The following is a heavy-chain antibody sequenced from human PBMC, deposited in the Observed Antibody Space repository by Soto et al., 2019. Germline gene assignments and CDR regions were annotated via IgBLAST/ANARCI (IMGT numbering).Heavy chain of an antibody. Sequence: PSETLSLTCAVYGGSFSGYYWSWIRQPPGKGLEWIGEINHSGSTNYNPSLKSRVTISVDTSKNQFSLKLSSVTAADTAVYYCARGPVLYYYGSGSYPYYYYGMDVWGQGTTVTVSS. CDR1: GGSFSGYY. CDR2: INHSGST. V-gene: IGHV4-34*01. J-gene: IGHJ6*02. D-gene: IGHD3-10*01. CDR3: ARGPVLYYYGSGSYPYYYYGMDV.